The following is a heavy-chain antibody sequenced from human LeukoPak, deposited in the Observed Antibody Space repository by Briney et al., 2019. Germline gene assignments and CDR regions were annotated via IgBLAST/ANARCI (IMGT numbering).Heavy chain of an antibody. D-gene: IGHD3-22*01. CDR1: GFSFSSYN. V-gene: IGHV3-48*02. CDR3: ARDRSSGYPGSFDY. J-gene: IGHJ4*02. CDR2: IPSSSITK. Sequence: GGSLRLSCAASGFSFSSYNMNWVRQTPGKGLEWVSYIPSSSITKYYADSLKGRFTISRDNAKNSLYLQMDSLRDEDTAVYFCARDRSSGYPGSFDYWGQGILVTVSS.